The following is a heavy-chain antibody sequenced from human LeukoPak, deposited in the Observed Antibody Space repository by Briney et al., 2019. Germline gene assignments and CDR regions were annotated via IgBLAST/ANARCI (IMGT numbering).Heavy chain of an antibody. J-gene: IGHJ6*03. D-gene: IGHD5-18*01. CDR2: VRYDGSKK. V-gene: IGHV3-30*02. Sequence: GGSLRLSCAASGFTFSTYCMHWVRQAPGKGLEGVAFVRYDGSKKYYTNSVKGRFTISRENSKTTLYLQMNSLRAEDTAVYYCAKDQKRGYSYGYLLYYYYMDVWGKGTTVTISS. CDR3: AKDQKRGYSYGYLLYYYYMDV. CDR1: GFTFSTYC.